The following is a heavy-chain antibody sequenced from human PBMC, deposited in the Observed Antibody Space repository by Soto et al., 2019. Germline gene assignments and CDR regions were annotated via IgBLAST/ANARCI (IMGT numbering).Heavy chain of an antibody. J-gene: IGHJ6*02. Sequence: GGSLRLSCAASGFTFSSYWMSWVRQAPGKGLEWVANIKQDGSEKYYVDSVKGRFTISRDNAKNSLYLQMNSLRAEDTAVYYCARVDIAVVPAASYYYYGMDVWGQGTTVTVSS. D-gene: IGHD2-2*01. CDR2: IKQDGSEK. CDR1: GFTFSSYW. CDR3: ARVDIAVVPAASYYYYGMDV. V-gene: IGHV3-7*03.